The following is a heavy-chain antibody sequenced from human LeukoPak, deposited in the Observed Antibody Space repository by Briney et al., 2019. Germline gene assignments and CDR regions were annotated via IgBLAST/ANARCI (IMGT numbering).Heavy chain of an antibody. CDR2: ISGSSGNT. J-gene: IGHJ6*02. CDR1: GFTFSSYA. Sequence: PGGSLRLSCAASGFTFSSYAMSWVRQARGEGLERVSAISGSSGNTYYADTVKGRFTISRDNSKNTLYLQMNSLRAEDTAVYYCAKINYYDFWSGYKYVMDVWGQGTTVTVSS. V-gene: IGHV3-23*01. D-gene: IGHD3-3*01. CDR3: AKINYYDFWSGYKYVMDV.